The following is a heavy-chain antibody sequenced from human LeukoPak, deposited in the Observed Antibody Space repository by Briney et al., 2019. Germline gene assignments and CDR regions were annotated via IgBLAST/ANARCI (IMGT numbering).Heavy chain of an antibody. CDR1: GFTFSKYW. D-gene: IGHD6-19*01. J-gene: IGHJ4*02. Sequence: GGSPTLSCAASGFTFSKYWMLWVRQAPGKGLESVSRINTDGTVTTYADSVKGRFTVSRDNADNTMFLQMNSVRDEDTAVYYCATKQWLAPPPDSWGQGTPVTVSS. V-gene: IGHV3-74*01. CDR3: ATKQWLAPPPDS. CDR2: INTDGTVT.